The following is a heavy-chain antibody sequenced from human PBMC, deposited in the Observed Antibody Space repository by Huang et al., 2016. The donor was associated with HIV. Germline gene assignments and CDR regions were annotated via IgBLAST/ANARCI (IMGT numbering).Heavy chain of an antibody. V-gene: IGHV1-8*01. J-gene: IGHJ4*02. CDR1: GYTFSNYD. CDR3: ATLPPVNYGRSGGRVRDY. Sequence: QVQLVQSGAEVKKPGASVKVSCKASGYTFSNYDINWVRQAPGQGLELMGGRKPNSGNTGYARKGQGRVKMTRSTSISTAEMELSRLRFEDTAVYYCATLPPVNYGRSGGRVRDYWGQGSLVTVSS. CDR2: RKPNSGNT. D-gene: IGHD2-15*01.